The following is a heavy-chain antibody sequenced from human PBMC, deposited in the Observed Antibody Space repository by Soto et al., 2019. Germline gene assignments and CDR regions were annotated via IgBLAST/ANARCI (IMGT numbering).Heavy chain of an antibody. Sequence: PGGSLRLSCAASGFTFSTYPMHWVRQAPGKGLEWVTLIWYDGSDKYYADSVEGRFTISRDDSKNTLYLQMDSLRAEDTAVYFCARGNGYSYGAFFDYWGQGALVTVSS. CDR3: ARGNGYSYGAFFDY. D-gene: IGHD5-18*01. J-gene: IGHJ4*02. V-gene: IGHV3-33*01. CDR2: IWYDGSDK. CDR1: GFTFSTYP.